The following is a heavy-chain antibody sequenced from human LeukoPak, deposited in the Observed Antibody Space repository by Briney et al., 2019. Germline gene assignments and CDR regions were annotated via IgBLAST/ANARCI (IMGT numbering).Heavy chain of an antibody. Sequence: SETLSLTCTVSGYSINSAYYWVWIRQPPGKDLEWIGSIYRSGSTNYNPSLKSRVTIVDTSKNQFSLKVSSVTAADTAVYYCARGDCSGSICYSPMDVWGTGTTVTVSS. D-gene: IGHD2-21*01. V-gene: IGHV4-38-2*02. CDR3: ARGDCSGSICYSPMDV. CDR2: IYRSGST. J-gene: IGHJ6*03. CDR1: GYSINSAYY.